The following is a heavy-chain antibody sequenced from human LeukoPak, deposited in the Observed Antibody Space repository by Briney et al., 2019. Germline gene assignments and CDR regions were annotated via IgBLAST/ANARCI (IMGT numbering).Heavy chain of an antibody. V-gene: IGHV3-23*01. D-gene: IGHD6-6*01. J-gene: IGHJ4*02. CDR2: ISGSGGST. Sequence: GGSQRLSCAASGFTFSSYAMSWVRQAPGKGLEWVSAISGSGGSTYYADSVKGRFTVSRDNSRNTLYVQMNSLRAGDTAVYYCAKSREYASSRGKGFDYWGQGTLVTVSS. CDR1: GFTFSSYA. CDR3: AKSREYASSRGKGFDY.